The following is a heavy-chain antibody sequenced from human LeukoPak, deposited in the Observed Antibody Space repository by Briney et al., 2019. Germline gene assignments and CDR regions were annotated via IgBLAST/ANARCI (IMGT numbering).Heavy chain of an antibody. Sequence: KPSETLSLTCTVSGGSITSGTYCWGWIRQPPGKGLEWIGYIYYSGSTNYNPSLKSRVTISVDTSKNQFSLQLSSVTAADTAVYYCARLPPGYNSGWYSRLGYFDYWGQGTLVTVSS. CDR2: IYYSGST. V-gene: IGHV4-61*05. CDR1: GGSITSGTYC. CDR3: ARLPPGYNSGWYSRLGYFDY. J-gene: IGHJ4*02. D-gene: IGHD6-19*01.